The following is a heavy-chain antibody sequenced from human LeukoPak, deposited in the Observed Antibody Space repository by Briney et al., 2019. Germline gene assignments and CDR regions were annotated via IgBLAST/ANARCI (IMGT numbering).Heavy chain of an antibody. CDR3: ATGSGYSYGYVFDY. Sequence: GASVKVSCKASGYTFTSYDINWVRQATGQGLEWMGWMNPNSGNTGYAQKFQGRVTMTRNTSISTAYMGLSSLRSEDTAVYYCATGSGYSYGYVFDYWGQGTLVTVSS. D-gene: IGHD5-18*01. J-gene: IGHJ4*02. CDR2: MNPNSGNT. CDR1: GYTFTSYD. V-gene: IGHV1-8*01.